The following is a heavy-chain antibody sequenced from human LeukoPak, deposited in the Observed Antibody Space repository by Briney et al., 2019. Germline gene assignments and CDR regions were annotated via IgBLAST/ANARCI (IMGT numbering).Heavy chain of an antibody. Sequence: SETLSLTCSVSGGSISSAGYYWSWIRQPAGKGLEWIGRIYTSGSTNYNPSLKSRVTISVDTSKNQFSLKLSSVTAADTGVYYCARDDTGYISGWFKDFDYWGQGTLVTVSS. V-gene: IGHV4-61*02. CDR2: IYTSGST. J-gene: IGHJ4*02. CDR1: GGSISSAGYY. D-gene: IGHD6-19*01. CDR3: ARDDTGYISGWFKDFDY.